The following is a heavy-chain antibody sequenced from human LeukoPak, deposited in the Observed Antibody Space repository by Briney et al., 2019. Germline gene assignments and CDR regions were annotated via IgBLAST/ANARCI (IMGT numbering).Heavy chain of an antibody. J-gene: IGHJ3*02. V-gene: IGHV4-4*02. Sequence: SETLSLTCAVSGGSISSSNWWSWVRQPPGKGLEWIGEIYHSGSTNYNPSLKSRVTISVDTSKNQFSLKLSSVTAADTAVYYCARTIVVVVAALDAFDIWGQGTMVTVSS. CDR1: GGSISSSNW. CDR2: IYHSGST. D-gene: IGHD2-15*01. CDR3: ARTIVVVVAALDAFDI.